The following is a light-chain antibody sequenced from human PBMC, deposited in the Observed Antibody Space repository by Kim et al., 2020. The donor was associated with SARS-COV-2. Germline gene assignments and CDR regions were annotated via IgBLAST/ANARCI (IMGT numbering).Light chain of an antibody. CDR2: ATS. V-gene: IGKV1-6*01. Sequence: AIQMTQSPSSLSASVGDRVTITRRASQGIRNDLGWYQQKPGRAPNLLIYATSTLQSGVPSRFSGSGSGTDFTLTISSLQPEDVATYYCLQDYDYPLTFGGETKVEI. J-gene: IGKJ4*01. CDR1: QGIRND. CDR3: LQDYDYPLT.